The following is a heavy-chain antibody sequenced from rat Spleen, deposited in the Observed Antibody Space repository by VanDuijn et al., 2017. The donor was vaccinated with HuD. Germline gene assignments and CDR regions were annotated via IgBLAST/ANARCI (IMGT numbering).Heavy chain of an antibody. CDR2: ITSVGSNT. Sequence: EVQLVESGGGLVQPGRSLKLSCAASGFTFSSFAMAWVRQAPKKGLEWVATITSVGSNTYYPDSVKGRFTISRDNAKSTLYLQMDSLRSEETATYYCAKMNYGGYSGGWFAYWGQGTLVTVSS. J-gene: IGHJ3*01. CDR1: GFTFSSFA. CDR3: AKMNYGGYSGGWFAY. D-gene: IGHD1-11*01. V-gene: IGHV5-7*01.